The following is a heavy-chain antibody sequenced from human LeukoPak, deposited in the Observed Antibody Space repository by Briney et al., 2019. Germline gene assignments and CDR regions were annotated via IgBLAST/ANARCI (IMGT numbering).Heavy chain of an antibody. CDR2: INHSGST. Sequence: SETMSLTCAVYGGSFSGYYWSWIRQPPGKGLEWIGEINHSGSTNFNPSLKSRVTISVDTSKNQFSLKLSSVTAADTAVYYCGRVRAGSSSPSVRDAFDIWGQGTMVTVSS. J-gene: IGHJ3*02. CDR3: GRVRAGSSSPSVRDAFDI. CDR1: GGSFSGYY. D-gene: IGHD6-6*01. V-gene: IGHV4-34*01.